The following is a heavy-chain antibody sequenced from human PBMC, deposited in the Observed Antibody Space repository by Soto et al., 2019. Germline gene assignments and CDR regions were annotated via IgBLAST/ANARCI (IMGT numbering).Heavy chain of an antibody. Sequence: SETQSLTCAVSGGSFTSNNWWTWVRQPPGQGXEXIXXXYXTXXXNXXXXLKSRVTISLDKSENQFSLKVTSLTAADTAAYYCASRDPGTSVDYWGQGTLVTVAS. CDR3: ASRDPGTSVDY. V-gene: IGHV4-4*02. J-gene: IGHJ4*02. CDR2: XYXTXXX. CDR1: GGSFTSNNW. D-gene: IGHD1-7*01.